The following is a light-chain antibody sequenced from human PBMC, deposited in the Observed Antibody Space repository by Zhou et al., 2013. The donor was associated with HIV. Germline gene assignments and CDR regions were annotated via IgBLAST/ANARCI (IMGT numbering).Light chain of an antibody. CDR3: QKYNRAPQA. J-gene: IGKJ1*01. V-gene: IGKV1-27*01. CDR2: AAS. Sequence: DIQLTQSPSSLSASVGDRVTITCRASQGISNYLAWYQQKLGKVPELLIYAASTLQSGVPSRFSGSGSGTYFTLTISSLQPEDAATYYCQKYNRAPQAFGQGTKVEIK. CDR1: QGISNY.